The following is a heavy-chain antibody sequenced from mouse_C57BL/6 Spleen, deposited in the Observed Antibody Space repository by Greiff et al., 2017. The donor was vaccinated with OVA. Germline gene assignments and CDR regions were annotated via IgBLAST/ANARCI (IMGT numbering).Heavy chain of an antibody. CDR1: GYTFTDYY. CDR3: ARGGEEQDMLVLFAY. CDR2: IYPGSGNT. D-gene: IGHD2-3*01. Sequence: QVQLQQSGAELVRPGASVKLSCKASGYTFTDYYINWVKQRPGQGLEWIARIYPGSGNTYYNEKFKGKATLTAEKSSSTAYMQLSSLTSEDSAVYFCARGGEEQDMLVLFAYWGQGTLVTVSA. V-gene: IGHV1-76*01. J-gene: IGHJ3*01.